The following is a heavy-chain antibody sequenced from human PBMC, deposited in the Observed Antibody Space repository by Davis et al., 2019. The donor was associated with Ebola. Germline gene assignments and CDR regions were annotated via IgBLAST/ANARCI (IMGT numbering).Heavy chain of an antibody. V-gene: IGHV5-51*01. Sequence: KVSCKGSGYGFADYWIAWVRQTPGKGLEWMGIIYAGDSDSSYSPSFEGQVIISVDRSINTAYLQWSSLKASDTAMYYCARHGIYYGSGSGYYYYGMDVWGQGTTVTVSS. CDR2: IYAGDSDS. D-gene: IGHD3-10*01. J-gene: IGHJ6*02. CDR1: GYGFADYW. CDR3: ARHGIYYGSGSGYYYYGMDV.